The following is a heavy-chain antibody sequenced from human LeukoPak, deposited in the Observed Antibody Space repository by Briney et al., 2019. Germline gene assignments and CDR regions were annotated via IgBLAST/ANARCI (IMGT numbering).Heavy chain of an antibody. CDR3: ARSAGSSSSWEFDY. V-gene: IGHV5-51*01. J-gene: IGHJ4*02. CDR1: GNTFTSYW. D-gene: IGHD6-13*01. Sequence: HGESLKISCKGSGNTFTSYWIGWVRQMPGKGLEWMGIIYFGDSHTRYSPSFQGQVTISADKSISTAYLQWSSLKASDTAIYYCARSAGSSSSWEFDYWGQGTLVTVSS. CDR2: IYFGDSHT.